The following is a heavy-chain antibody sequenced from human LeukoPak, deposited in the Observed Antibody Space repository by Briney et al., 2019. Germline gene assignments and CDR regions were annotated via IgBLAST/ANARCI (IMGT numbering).Heavy chain of an antibody. D-gene: IGHD3-22*01. CDR1: GFTFSSYA. CDR3: AKDYDSSGYSSADYFDY. V-gene: IGHV3-23*01. CDR2: ISGSGGST. J-gene: IGHJ4*02. Sequence: GGSLRLSCAASGFTFSSYAMSWVRQAPGKGLEWVSAISGSGGSTYYADSVKGRSTISRDNSKNTLYLQMNSLRAEDTAVYYCAKDYDSSGYSSADYFDYWGQGTLVTVSS.